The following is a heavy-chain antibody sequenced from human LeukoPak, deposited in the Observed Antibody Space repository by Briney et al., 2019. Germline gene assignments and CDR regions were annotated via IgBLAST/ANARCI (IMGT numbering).Heavy chain of an antibody. J-gene: IGHJ4*02. D-gene: IGHD6-19*01. V-gene: IGHV3-30*02. CDR3: AKDIAVSDSYFLY. CDR1: GFDFRNNG. Sequence: GGSLRLSCGASGFDFRNNGIHSVRQAPGKGLEWVAFIRYDAANQYYADSVKGRFTISRDNSKNTLYLEMDSLRSEDTAIYHCAKDIAVSDSYFLYWGQGTLVTVSS. CDR2: IRYDAANQ.